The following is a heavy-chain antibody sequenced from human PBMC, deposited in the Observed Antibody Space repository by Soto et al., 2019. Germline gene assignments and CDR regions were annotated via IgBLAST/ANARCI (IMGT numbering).Heavy chain of an antibody. Sequence: GESLKISCKGSGYSLTSYWIGWVRQMPGKGLEWMGIIYPGDSDTRYSPSFQGQVTISADRSISTAYLQWSSLKASDAAMYYCAREGLDSSSTSCHYYYYYGMDVWGQGT. J-gene: IGHJ6*02. V-gene: IGHV5-51*01. CDR2: IYPGDSDT. D-gene: IGHD2-2*01. CDR1: GYSLTSYW. CDR3: AREGLDSSSTSCHYYYYYGMDV.